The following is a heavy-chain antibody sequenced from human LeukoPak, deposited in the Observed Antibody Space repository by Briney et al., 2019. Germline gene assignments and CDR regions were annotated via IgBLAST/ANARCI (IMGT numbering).Heavy chain of an antibody. V-gene: IGHV4-59*01. Sequence: SETLSLTCTVSGGSISSYYWNWIRQPPGRGLEWIGAISYSGSTKYNPSLESRVAISVDTSKNQISLKLSSVTAADTTVYYCARAPERWYSYGSYTYYYMDVWGKGTTVTVSS. CDR2: ISYSGST. D-gene: IGHD5-18*01. CDR3: ARAPERWYSYGSYTYYYMDV. CDR1: GGSISSYY. J-gene: IGHJ6*03.